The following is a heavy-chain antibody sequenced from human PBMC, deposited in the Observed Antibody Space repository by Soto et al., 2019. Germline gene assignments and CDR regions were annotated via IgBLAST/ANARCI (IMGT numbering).Heavy chain of an antibody. D-gene: IGHD1-26*01. CDR1: GYTFISFG. J-gene: IGHJ4*02. CDR2: ISGYNGDT. V-gene: IGHV1-18*01. CDR3: ARAESGSFYRPFDY. Sequence: ASVKVSCKGSGYTFISFGFSWVRQAPGQGLEWMGWISGYNGDTNSARRFQGRVTMTTDTSTSTAYMELRGLTSDDTAVYYCARAESGSFYRPFDYWAQGTLVTVSS.